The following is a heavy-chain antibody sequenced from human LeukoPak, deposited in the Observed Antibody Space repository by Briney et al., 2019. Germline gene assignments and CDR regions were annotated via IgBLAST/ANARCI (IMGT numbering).Heavy chain of an antibody. CDR1: GYTFTDYY. D-gene: IGHD2/OR15-2a*01. CDR2: INTNTGGT. Sequence: ASVKVSCKASGYTFTDYYMHWVRQAPGQGLEWMGWINTNTGGTNSPQKFQGRVTLTRDTSITTAYMQLSRLRSDDTAVYYCARDRLSTSRYRRLENWFDPWGQGTLVTVSS. V-gene: IGHV1-2*02. J-gene: IGHJ5*02. CDR3: ARDRLSTSRYRRLENWFDP.